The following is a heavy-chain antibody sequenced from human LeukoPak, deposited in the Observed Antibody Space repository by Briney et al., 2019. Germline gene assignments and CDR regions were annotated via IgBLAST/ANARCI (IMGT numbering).Heavy chain of an antibody. CDR2: IKQNGSEK. J-gene: IGHJ4*02. Sequence: GGSLRLSCAASGFTFRNYWMSWVRQAPGKGLEWVANIKQNGSEKYYVDSVKGRFTISRDNAKNSLYLQMNSLRTDDTAVYFCEREGPFDFWGQGTLVTVSS. V-gene: IGHV3-7*01. CDR3: EREGPFDF. CDR1: GFTFRNYW.